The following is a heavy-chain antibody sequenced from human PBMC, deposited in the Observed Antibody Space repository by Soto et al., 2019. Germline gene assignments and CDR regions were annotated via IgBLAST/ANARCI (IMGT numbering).Heavy chain of an antibody. V-gene: IGHV3-9*01. D-gene: IGHD3-10*01. CDR3: AKDKGNYYGSGNPLFDY. Sequence: SLRLSCAASGFTFDDYAMHWVRQAPGKGLEWVSGISWNSGSIGYADSVKGRFTISRDNAKNSLYLQMNSLRAEDTALYYCAKDKGNYYGSGNPLFDYWGQGTLVTVSS. CDR1: GFTFDDYA. CDR2: ISWNSGSI. J-gene: IGHJ4*02.